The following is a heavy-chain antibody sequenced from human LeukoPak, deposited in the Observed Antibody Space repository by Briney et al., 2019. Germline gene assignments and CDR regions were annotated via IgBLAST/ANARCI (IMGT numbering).Heavy chain of an antibody. J-gene: IGHJ6*03. V-gene: IGHV4-34*01. Sequence: TSSETLSLTCAVYGGSFSGYYWSWIRQPPGKGLEWIGEINHSGSTNYNPSLKSRVTISVDTSKNQFSLKLSSVTAADTAVYYCARGTGGTGWGYMDVWGKGTTVTISS. CDR1: GGSFSGYY. CDR2: INHSGST. D-gene: IGHD3/OR15-3a*01. CDR3: ARGTGGTGWGYMDV.